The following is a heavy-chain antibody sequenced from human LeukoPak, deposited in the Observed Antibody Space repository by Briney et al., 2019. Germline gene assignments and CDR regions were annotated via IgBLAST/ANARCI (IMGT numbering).Heavy chain of an antibody. CDR3: ARDPSLRSYYYYMDV. CDR2: INPNSGGT. D-gene: IGHD6-6*01. J-gene: IGHJ6*03. Sequence: ASVKVSCKASGYTFTGYYMHWVRQAPGQGLEWMGWINPNSGGTNYAQKFQGRVTMTRDTSISTAYMELSRLRSDDTAVYYCARDPSLRSYYYYMDVWGKGTTVTVSS. V-gene: IGHV1-2*02. CDR1: GYTFTGYY.